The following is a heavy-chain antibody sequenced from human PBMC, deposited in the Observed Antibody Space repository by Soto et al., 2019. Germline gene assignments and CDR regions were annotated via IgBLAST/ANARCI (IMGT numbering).Heavy chain of an antibody. J-gene: IGHJ4*02. D-gene: IGHD5-12*01. CDR3: VRVVAIPGYPDN. Sequence: QVQLVQSGAEVRQPASSVKVSCKTSGATFSSYAITWVRQAPGQGLEWMGGIVPTVDTSTYAQKFQGRVTITAATFTNTVYMELSSLRSDDTAVYYCVRVVAIPGYPDNWGQGTLVTVSS. V-gene: IGHV1-69*14. CDR1: GATFSSYA. CDR2: IVPTVDTS.